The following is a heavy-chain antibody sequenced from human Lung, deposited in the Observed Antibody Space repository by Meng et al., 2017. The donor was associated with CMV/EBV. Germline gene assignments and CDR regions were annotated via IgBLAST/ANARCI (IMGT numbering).Heavy chain of an antibody. CDR1: GFIVSTKY. CDR2: IYSGGNT. V-gene: IGHV3-53*01. Sequence: GGSXRLXCAVSGFIVSTKYMSWVRQAPGKGLEWVSTIYSGGNTYSADSVKGRFTISRDNSKNILYLQMKGLTAEDTAVYYCATEPGYSSAWENGGQGTLVTVSS. D-gene: IGHD2-15*01. CDR3: ATEPGYSSAWEN. J-gene: IGHJ4*02.